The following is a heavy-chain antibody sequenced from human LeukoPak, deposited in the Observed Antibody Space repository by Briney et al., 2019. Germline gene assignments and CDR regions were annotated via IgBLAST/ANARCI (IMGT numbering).Heavy chain of an antibody. D-gene: IGHD6-6*01. CDR2: IDHSGST. Sequence: PSQTLSLTCAVYGGSFGVSYWSWIRQSPGKGLEWIGEIDHSGSTNFNPSLKSRVTISVDTSKNQFSLKLSSVTAADTGIYYCVRDKRTTARLGFYNYYGMDVWGQGTTVTVSS. CDR1: GGSFGVSY. J-gene: IGHJ6*02. V-gene: IGHV4-34*01. CDR3: VRDKRTTARLGFYNYYGMDV.